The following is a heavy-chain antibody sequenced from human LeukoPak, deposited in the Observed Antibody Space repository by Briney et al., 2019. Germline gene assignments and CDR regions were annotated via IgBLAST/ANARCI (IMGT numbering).Heavy chain of an antibody. CDR3: AKDAGGYTYGYDAFDV. D-gene: IGHD5-18*01. CDR2: IYRGGSGGRT. Sequence: GGSLRLSCAASRFTLSKYAISWVRPAPGKGLEWVSGIYRGGSGGRTYYADSVKRRFSIAGDNSKNTLYLQMNSLRAEDTAEYYCAKDAGGYTYGYDAFDVWGQGTMVTVSS. J-gene: IGHJ3*01. V-gene: IGHV3-23*01. CDR1: RFTLSKYA.